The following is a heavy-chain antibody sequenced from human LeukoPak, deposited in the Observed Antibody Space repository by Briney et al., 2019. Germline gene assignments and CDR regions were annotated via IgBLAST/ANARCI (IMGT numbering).Heavy chain of an antibody. CDR3: ARDGGHPLTSYYRAY. D-gene: IGHD4-4*01. CDR1: GFTFRSYT. CDR2: TIGSGGNT. Sequence: PGGSLRLSCVASGFTFRSYTMNWVRQAPGKGLEWVSTTIGSGGNTFYADSVKGRFTISRDNSKNTLSLQLTSLRAEDTGIYFCARDGGHPLTSYYRAYWGQGTLVTVSS. J-gene: IGHJ4*02. V-gene: IGHV3-23*01.